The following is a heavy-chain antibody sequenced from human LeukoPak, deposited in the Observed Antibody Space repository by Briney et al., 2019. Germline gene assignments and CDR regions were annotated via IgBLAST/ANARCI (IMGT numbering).Heavy chain of an antibody. CDR1: GFTFSSNA. CDR2: ISGDGGGT. CDR3: AKAYSSGWSPFDY. V-gene: IGHV3-23*01. J-gene: IGHJ4*02. Sequence: GGSLRLSCAASGFTFSSNAMSWVRQAPGKGLEWVSAISGDGGGTYYADSVKGRFTISRDNSKNTLYLQMNSPRAEDTAVYYCAKAYSSGWSPFDYWGQGTLVIVSS. D-gene: IGHD6-19*01.